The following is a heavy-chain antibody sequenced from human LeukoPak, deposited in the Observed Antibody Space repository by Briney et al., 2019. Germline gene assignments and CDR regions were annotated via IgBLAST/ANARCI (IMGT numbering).Heavy chain of an antibody. J-gene: IGHJ6*04. CDR1: GFTLTSTG. D-gene: IGHD3-10*02. Sequence: GGSLRLSCAMSGFTLTSTGMHWVRQAPGKALEWVSSITNTGTYSFYGDSVKGRFTISRDNARNSLYLQMNSLRAEDTAVYYCAELGITMIGGVWGKGTTVTISS. CDR3: AELGITMIGGV. CDR2: ITNTGTYS. V-gene: IGHV3-21*01.